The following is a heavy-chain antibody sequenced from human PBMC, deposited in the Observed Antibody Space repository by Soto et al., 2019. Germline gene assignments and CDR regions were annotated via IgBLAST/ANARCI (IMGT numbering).Heavy chain of an antibody. J-gene: IGHJ4*02. D-gene: IGHD3-22*01. Sequence: PSETLSLTCTVSGGSISSYYWSWIRQPPGKGLEWIGYIYYSGSTNYNPSLKSRVTISVDTSKNQFSLKLSSVTAADTAVYYCARGSLDSSGYYYVGRMSYFEYWGQGTLVTVSS. V-gene: IGHV4-59*01. CDR1: GGSISSYY. CDR3: ARGSLDSSGYYYVGRMSYFEY. CDR2: IYYSGST.